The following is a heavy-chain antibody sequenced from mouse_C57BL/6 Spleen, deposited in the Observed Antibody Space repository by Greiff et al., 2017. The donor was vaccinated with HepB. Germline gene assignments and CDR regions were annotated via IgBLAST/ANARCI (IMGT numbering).Heavy chain of an antibody. Sequence: VQLQQSGPELVKPGASVKISCKASGYTFTDYYMTWVKQSHGKSLEWIGDINPNNGGTSYNQKFKGKATLTVDKSSSTAYMELRSLTSEDSAVYYCARDGNYGYFDYWGQGTTLTVSS. D-gene: IGHD2-1*01. J-gene: IGHJ2*01. CDR2: INPNNGGT. CDR1: GYTFTDYY. V-gene: IGHV1-26*01. CDR3: ARDGNYGYFDY.